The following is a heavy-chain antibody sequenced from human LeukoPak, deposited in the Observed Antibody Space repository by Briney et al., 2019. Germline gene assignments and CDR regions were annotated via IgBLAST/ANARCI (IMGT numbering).Heavy chain of an antibody. CDR1: GFTFSSYG. V-gene: IGHV3-30*18. Sequence: GRSLRLSCAASGFTFSSYGMHWVRQAPGKGLEWVAVISYDGSNKYYADSVKGRFTISRDNSKNTLYLQMNSLRAEDTAVYYCVKAPGIRGTMVRGVIDYWGQGTLVTVSS. CDR2: ISYDGSNK. J-gene: IGHJ4*02. D-gene: IGHD3-10*01. CDR3: VKAPGIRGTMVRGVIDY.